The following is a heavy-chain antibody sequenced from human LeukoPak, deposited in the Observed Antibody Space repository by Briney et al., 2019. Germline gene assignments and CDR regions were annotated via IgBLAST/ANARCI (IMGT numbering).Heavy chain of an antibody. J-gene: IGHJ4*02. CDR2: IYTIGMT. Sequence: SETLSLTCSVSGGSINSYWWSWIRQPAGKGLEFIGRIYTIGMTNYNPSLKSRVSMSVDTSKNQFSLELRSVTAADTAVYFCARAGYTISSYRFDYWGQGALVTVSS. CDR3: ARAGYTISSYRFDY. D-gene: IGHD3-16*02. CDR1: GGSINSYW. V-gene: IGHV4-4*07.